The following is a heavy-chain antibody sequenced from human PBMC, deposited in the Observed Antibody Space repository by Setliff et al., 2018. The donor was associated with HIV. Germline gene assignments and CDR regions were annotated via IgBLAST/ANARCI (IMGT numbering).Heavy chain of an antibody. V-gene: IGHV4-59*01. CDR3: AREKRQIWSTDYYYHYGLDV. J-gene: IGHJ6*02. Sequence: PSETLSLTCSVSGDSISSDFYIWIRQPPGKGLEWMGSSHYNGNTSITPSLKSRVTMSLDTPRNEFYLTLTSVTAADTAVYYCAREKRQIWSTDYYYHYGLDVWGQGITVTVSS. D-gene: IGHD5-18*01. CDR1: GDSISSDF. CDR2: SHYNGNT.